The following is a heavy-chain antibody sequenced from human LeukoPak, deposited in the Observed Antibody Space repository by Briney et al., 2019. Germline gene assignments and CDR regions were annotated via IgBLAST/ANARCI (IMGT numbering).Heavy chain of an antibody. CDR1: GFTFTNYA. Sequence: GGSLRLSCAASGFTFTNYAMNWVRQAPGKGLEWVSAITGSSGSTYYADSVKGRFTISRDNSKNTLYLQMNSLRAEDTAVYYCAKDSYYSNPFDYWGQGTLVTVSS. J-gene: IGHJ4*02. D-gene: IGHD4-11*01. CDR2: ITGSSGST. V-gene: IGHV3-23*01. CDR3: AKDSYYSNPFDY.